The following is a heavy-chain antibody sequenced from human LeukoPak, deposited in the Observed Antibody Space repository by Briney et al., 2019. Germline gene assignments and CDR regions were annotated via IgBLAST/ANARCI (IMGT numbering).Heavy chain of an antibody. J-gene: IGHJ4*02. D-gene: IGHD1-26*01. Sequence: SQTLSLTCTVSGGSISSGDYYWSWIRQPPGKGLEWIGCIYYSGSTYYNPSLKSRVTISVDTSENQFSLKLSSVTAADTAVYYCARGRVGATYYFDYWGQGTLVTVSS. CDR2: IYYSGST. V-gene: IGHV4-30-4*08. CDR1: GGSISSGDYY. CDR3: ARGRVGATYYFDY.